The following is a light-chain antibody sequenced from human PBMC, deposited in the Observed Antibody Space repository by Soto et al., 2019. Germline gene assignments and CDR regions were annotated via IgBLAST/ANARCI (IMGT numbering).Light chain of an antibody. V-gene: IGKV2-28*01. J-gene: IGKJ1*01. CDR2: LGF. Sequence: EIVMTQSPPSLSVTPGEPASISCRSSQSLLHSNGFQYLDWYLQKPGPSPQLLIYLGFNRASGVPDRFSGSGSGTDFTLKISRVEAEDVGIYFCMQPLEAPWTFGQGTKVQSK. CDR1: QSLLHSNGFQY. CDR3: MQPLEAPWT.